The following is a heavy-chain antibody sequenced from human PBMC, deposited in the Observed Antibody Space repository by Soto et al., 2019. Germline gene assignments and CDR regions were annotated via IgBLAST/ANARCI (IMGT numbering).Heavy chain of an antibody. CDR2: IWYDGSNK. CDR1: GFTFSSYG. Sequence: GGPLRLSCAASGFTFSSYGMHWVRQAPGKGLEWVAVIWYDGSNKYYADSVKGRFTISRDNSKNTLYLQMNSLRAEDTAVYYCARDFRYYDFWSGYYRPYYYYGMDVWGQGTTVTVSS. CDR3: ARDFRYYDFWSGYYRPYYYYGMDV. V-gene: IGHV3-33*01. J-gene: IGHJ6*02. D-gene: IGHD3-3*01.